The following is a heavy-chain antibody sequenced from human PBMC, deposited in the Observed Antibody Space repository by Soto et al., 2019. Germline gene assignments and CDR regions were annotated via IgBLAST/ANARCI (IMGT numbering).Heavy chain of an antibody. CDR2: IKQDGSQK. Sequence: GSLRLSCAASGFTFSSYWMSWVRQAPGKGLEWVANIKQDGSQKWYVDSVKGRFTISRDNAKNSLYLQMNSLRAEDTAVYYCARGDYFDSSGPFSDAFDIWGQGTMVTV. CDR3: ARGDYFDSSGPFSDAFDI. D-gene: IGHD3-22*01. J-gene: IGHJ3*02. V-gene: IGHV3-7*04. CDR1: GFTFSSYW.